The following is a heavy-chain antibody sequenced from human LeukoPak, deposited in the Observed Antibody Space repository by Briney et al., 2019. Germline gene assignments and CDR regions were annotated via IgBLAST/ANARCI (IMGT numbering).Heavy chain of an antibody. Sequence: RASVKVSCKASGYTFTSYAMHWVRQAPGQGFEWMGLIHPNDGDTKYTQEFQDRVTMTRDTSTSTVYMELSSLRSEDTAVYYCATYTQSGAQGVSDYWGQGTLVTVSS. J-gene: IGHJ4*02. CDR2: IHPNDGDT. CDR3: ATYTQSGAQGVSDY. V-gene: IGHV1-46*01. D-gene: IGHD3-10*01. CDR1: GYTFTSYA.